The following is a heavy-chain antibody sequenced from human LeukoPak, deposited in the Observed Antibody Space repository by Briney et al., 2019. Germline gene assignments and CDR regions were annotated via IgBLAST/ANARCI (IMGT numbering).Heavy chain of an antibody. V-gene: IGHV3-23*01. CDR3: ARGTLYYGSENYDY. D-gene: IGHD3-10*01. J-gene: IGHJ4*02. CDR1: GFTFTNYG. CDR2: ISGSGGGT. Sequence: GGSLRLSCVASGFTFTNYGMSWVRQAPGKGLEWVSSISGSGGGTYYADSVKGRFTVSRDNSKNTLYLQMNSLRAEDTAVYYCARGTLYYGSENYDYWGQGTLVTVSS.